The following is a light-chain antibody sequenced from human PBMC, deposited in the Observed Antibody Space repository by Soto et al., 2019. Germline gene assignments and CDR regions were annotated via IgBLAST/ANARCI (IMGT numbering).Light chain of an antibody. Sequence: EVVLTQSPGILSLSPGERASLSCRASQDISSRDLASYQQRPGQAPRLLIYHSSARATGIPERFSASGSGTDFTLTISRLEPEDSAVYFCQKYETSPYTFGQGTKLEIK. CDR3: QKYETSPYT. CDR2: HSS. V-gene: IGKV3-20*01. J-gene: IGKJ2*01. CDR1: QDISSRD.